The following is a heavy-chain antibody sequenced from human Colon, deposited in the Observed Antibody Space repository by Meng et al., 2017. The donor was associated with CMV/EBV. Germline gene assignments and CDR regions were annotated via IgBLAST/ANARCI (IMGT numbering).Heavy chain of an antibody. CDR2: INQDGRET. CDR1: GLTFTTYW. D-gene: IGHD1-20*01. CDR3: AREVGYNWDLGHPYVLDL. V-gene: IGHV3-7*01. J-gene: IGHJ6*02. Sequence: GRSLRLSCVDPGLTFTTYWMTWVRQAPGKGLEWVANINQDGRETHYADSVKGRFIISRDNRYNTLYLQMNSLRVDDTALYYCAREVGYNWDLGHPYVLDLWGQGTTVTVSS.